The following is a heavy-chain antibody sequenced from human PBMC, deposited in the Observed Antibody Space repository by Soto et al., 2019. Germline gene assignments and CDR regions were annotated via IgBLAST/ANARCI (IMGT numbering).Heavy chain of an antibody. D-gene: IGHD4-4*01. CDR2: IDPKDETS. J-gene: IGHJ6*02. Sequence: QVQLVQSGAEVKKPGASVTISCQASGYTFTDHYIHWVRQAPGLGPEGLGLIDPKDETSTYAPNFRGRVTMTRVTSTSTVYMVLSGLTPEDAAIYFCAREKKRVYSNYIPSLGFYGMNVWGQGTTVTVSS. CDR1: GYTFTDHY. V-gene: IGHV1-46*01. CDR3: AREKKRVYSNYIPSLGFYGMNV.